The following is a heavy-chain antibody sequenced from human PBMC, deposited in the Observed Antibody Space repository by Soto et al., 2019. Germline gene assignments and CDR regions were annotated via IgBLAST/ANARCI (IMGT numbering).Heavy chain of an antibody. D-gene: IGHD4-17*01. V-gene: IGHV3-23*01. Sequence: EVQLLESGGGLVQPGGSLRLSCAASGFTFNMHAMSWVRQAPGKGLQWVSTVSGGGTSTYYADSVKGRISISTENSKSTRDLQMNSRRAEDTAVYYCAKGRPHTSEAGDHYGMDGWGQGTSVTVSS. J-gene: IGHJ6*02. CDR2: VSGGGTST. CDR3: AKGRPHTSEAGDHYGMDG. CDR1: GFTFNMHA.